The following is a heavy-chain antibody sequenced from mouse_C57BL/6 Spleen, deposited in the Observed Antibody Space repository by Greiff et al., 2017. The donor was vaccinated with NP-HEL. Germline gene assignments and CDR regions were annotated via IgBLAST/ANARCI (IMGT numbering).Heavy chain of an antibody. CDR2: IRNKANGYTT. CDR3: ARYGERYYFDY. CDR1: GFTFTDYY. V-gene: IGHV7-3*01. Sequence: EVKLVESGGGLVQPGGSLSLSCAASGFTFTDYYMSWVRQPPGKALEWLGFIRNKANGYTTEYSASVKGRFTISRDNSQSILYLQMNALRAEDSATYYCARYGERYYFDYWGQGTTLTVSS. J-gene: IGHJ2*01.